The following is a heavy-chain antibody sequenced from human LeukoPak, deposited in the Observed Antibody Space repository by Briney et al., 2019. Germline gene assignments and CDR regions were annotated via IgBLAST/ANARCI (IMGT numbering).Heavy chain of an antibody. J-gene: IGHJ3*02. CDR3: ARDPLDISRWGNAFDI. D-gene: IGHD2-2*03. Sequence: HGGSLRLSCAASGFTFVNYGFHWVRQAPMKALEWVAFISYNGHQKYGDSVKGRFTISRDNSKSTLYLQMNGLRPEDTALYYCARDPLDISRWGNAFDIWGQGTIVTVSS. CDR2: ISYNGHQK. V-gene: IGHV3-30-3*01. CDR1: GFTFVNYG.